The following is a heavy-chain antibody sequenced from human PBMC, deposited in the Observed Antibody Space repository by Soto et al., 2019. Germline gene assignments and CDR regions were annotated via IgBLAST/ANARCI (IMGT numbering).Heavy chain of an antibody. J-gene: IGHJ4*02. CDR1: GFPFSSFD. D-gene: IGHD6-13*01. CDR3: AKDGSSSWYTPLFDY. CDR2: IHRASTYI. V-gene: IGHV3-21*06. Sequence: PGGSLRLSCATSGFPFSSFDMDWVRQAPGKGLEWVSSIHRASTYIYYADSVRGRFTISRENAKSSLYLQMNSLRAEDTAVYYCAKDGSSSWYTPLFDYWGQGTLVTVAS.